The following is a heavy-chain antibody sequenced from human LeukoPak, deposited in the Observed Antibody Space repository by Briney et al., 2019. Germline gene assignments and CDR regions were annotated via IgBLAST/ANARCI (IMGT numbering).Heavy chain of an antibody. J-gene: IGHJ4*02. CDR3: ARGEVLLWFGESWYYFDY. CDR1: GYTFTGYY. V-gene: IGHV1-2*04. D-gene: IGHD3-10*01. Sequence: GASVKVSCKASGYTFTGYYMHWVRQAPGQGLEWMGWINPNSGGTNYAQKFQGWVTMTRDTSISTAYMELSRLRSDDTAVYYCARGEVLLWFGESWYYFDYWGQGTLVTVSS. CDR2: INPNSGGT.